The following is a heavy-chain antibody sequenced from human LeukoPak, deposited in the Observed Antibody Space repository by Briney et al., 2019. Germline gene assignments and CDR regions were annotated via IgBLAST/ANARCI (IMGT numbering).Heavy chain of an antibody. CDR2: IYYNGST. J-gene: IGHJ6*03. Sequence: SETLSLTCTVSGGSISSSSYYWSWIRQPPGKGLEWIGYIYYNGSTNYSPSLKSRVTISVDTSKNQFSLKLSSVTAADTAVYYCARDQPGDYYYYMDVWGKGTTVTVSS. CDR1: GGSISSSSYY. CDR3: ARDQPGDYYYYMDV. D-gene: IGHD7-27*01. V-gene: IGHV4-61*01.